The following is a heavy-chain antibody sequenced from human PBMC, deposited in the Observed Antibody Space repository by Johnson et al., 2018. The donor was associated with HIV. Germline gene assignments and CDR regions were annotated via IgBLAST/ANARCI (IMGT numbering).Heavy chain of an antibody. D-gene: IGHD6-13*01. CDR1: GLTFDDYG. Sequence: VQLVESGGCVVRPGGSLRLSCAASGLTFDDYGMSWVRQAPGKGLEWVSGISWNGGSTGYADSVKGRFSISRDNAKNSLYLQMNSLRAEDTAVYYCAKDQWSSSWTNDAFDFWGQGTMVTVSS. CDR3: AKDQWSSSWTNDAFDF. CDR2: ISWNGGST. J-gene: IGHJ3*01. V-gene: IGHV3-20*04.